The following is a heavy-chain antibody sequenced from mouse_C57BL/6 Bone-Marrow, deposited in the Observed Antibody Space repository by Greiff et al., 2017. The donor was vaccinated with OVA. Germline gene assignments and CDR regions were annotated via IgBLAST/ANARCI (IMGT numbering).Heavy chain of an antibody. D-gene: IGHD4-1*01. CDR1: GYAFSSSW. J-gene: IGHJ3*01. CDR3: EERTGATWFAY. CDR2: IYPGDGDT. V-gene: IGHV1-82*01. Sequence: VQLQQSGPELVKPGASVKISCKASGYAFSSSWMNWVKQRPGKGLEWIGRIYPGDGDTNYNGKFKGKATLTADKSSSTAYMQLSSLTSEDSAVNCGEERTGATWFAYWGKGTLVTVSA.